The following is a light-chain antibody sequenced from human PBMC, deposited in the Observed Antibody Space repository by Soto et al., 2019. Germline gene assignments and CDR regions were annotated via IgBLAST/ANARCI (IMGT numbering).Light chain of an antibody. J-gene: IGKJ4*01. CDR3: QKYDSYPFT. CDR2: KAS. CDR1: QSINNW. Sequence: DIQMTQSPSPLSASEGDGVTITCRASQSINNWLAWYQQKPGKAPKRLLSKASNLKSGVPSRFSGTGSGPEFTLTISSLQPDDFASNYCQKYDSYPFTCGGGTKVEI. V-gene: IGKV1-5*03.